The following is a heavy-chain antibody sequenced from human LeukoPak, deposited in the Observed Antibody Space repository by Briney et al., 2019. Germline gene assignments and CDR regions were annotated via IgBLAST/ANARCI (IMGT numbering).Heavy chain of an antibody. Sequence: PGGSLRLSCAASGFTFDDYAIYWVRQGPGKGLEWVSLISGDGGSIYYADSVKGRFTISRDNNKNSLYLQMNSLRTEDTALYYCAKEDYSSSWYALDYWGQGTLVTVSS. CDR2: ISGDGGSI. V-gene: IGHV3-43*02. CDR3: AKEDYSSSWYALDY. D-gene: IGHD6-13*01. J-gene: IGHJ4*02. CDR1: GFTFDDYA.